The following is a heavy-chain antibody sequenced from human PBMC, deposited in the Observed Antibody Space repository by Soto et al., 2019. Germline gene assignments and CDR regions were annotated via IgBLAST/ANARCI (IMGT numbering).Heavy chain of an antibody. CDR2: ISAYNGNT. D-gene: IGHD3-10*01. Sequence: QVQLVQSGAEVKKPGASVKVSCKASGYTFTSYGISWVRQAPGQGLEWMGWISAYNGNTNYAQKLQGRVTMTTDTSTSTAYMELRSLRSDDTAVYYCARGPYALGFVLLWFGESFGHDAFDIWGQGTMVTVSS. V-gene: IGHV1-18*01. CDR1: GYTFTSYG. J-gene: IGHJ3*02. CDR3: ARGPYALGFVLLWFGESFGHDAFDI.